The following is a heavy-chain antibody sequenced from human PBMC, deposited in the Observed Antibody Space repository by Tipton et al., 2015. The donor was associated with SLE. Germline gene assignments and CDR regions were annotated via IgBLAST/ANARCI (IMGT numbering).Heavy chain of an antibody. CDR3: AKDKGYCSGGDCYTGYYGVDV. CDR1: GVSFGDYA. V-gene: IGHV3-9*01. J-gene: IGHJ6*02. Sequence: SGVSFGDYAMHWVRQGPGKGLEWVSGISRNGGSKGYADSVKGRFTISRDNARNSLYLQMNSLRVEDTALYYCAKDKGYCSGGDCYTGYYGVDVWGQGTTVTVSS. CDR2: ISRNGGSK. D-gene: IGHD2-15*01.